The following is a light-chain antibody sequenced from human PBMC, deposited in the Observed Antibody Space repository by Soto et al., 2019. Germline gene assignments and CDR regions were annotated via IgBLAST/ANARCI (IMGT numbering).Light chain of an antibody. CDR3: CSYAGSSPLYV. V-gene: IGLV2-23*01. Sequence: QSALTQPASVSGSPGQSITISCTGTSSDVGSYNLVSWYQQHPGKAPKLMIYEGSKRPSGVSNRFSGSKSGNTASLTISGLQAEDEAEYYCCSYAGSSPLYVFGTGTKLTVL. J-gene: IGLJ1*01. CDR2: EGS. CDR1: SSDVGSYNL.